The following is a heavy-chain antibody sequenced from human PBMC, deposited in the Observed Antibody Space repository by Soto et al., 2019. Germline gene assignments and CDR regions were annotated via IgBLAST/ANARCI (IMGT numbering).Heavy chain of an antibody. CDR3: ARGNGQWLVYYYYYGMDV. D-gene: IGHD6-19*01. Sequence: SETLSLTCAVYGGSFSGYYCSWIRQPPGKGLEWIGEINHSGSTNYNPSLKSRVTISVDTSKNQFSLKLSSVTAADTAVYYCARGNGQWLVYYYYYGMDVWGQGTTVTVSS. V-gene: IGHV4-34*01. CDR1: GGSFSGYY. J-gene: IGHJ6*02. CDR2: INHSGST.